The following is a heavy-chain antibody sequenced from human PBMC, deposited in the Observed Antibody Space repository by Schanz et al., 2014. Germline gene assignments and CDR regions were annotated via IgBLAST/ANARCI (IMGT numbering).Heavy chain of an antibody. Sequence: EVQLVESGGGLVQPGGSLRLSCAASGFTFSTYWMSWVRQAPGKGLEWVANIKQDESERAYVNSVKGRFTISRDNAKNSLFLQMNSLRAVETAVYYCARDKGGYYPFDYWGQGTLVTVSS. D-gene: IGHD3-3*01. J-gene: IGHJ4*02. CDR2: IKQDESER. CDR1: GFTFSTYW. CDR3: ARDKGGYYPFDY. V-gene: IGHV3-7*01.